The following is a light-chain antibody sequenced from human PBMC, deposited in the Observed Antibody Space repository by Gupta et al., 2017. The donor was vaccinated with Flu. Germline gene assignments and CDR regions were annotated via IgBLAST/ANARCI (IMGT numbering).Light chain of an antibody. CDR1: SLRSYY. CDR3: NSRDSSGNHLEV. J-gene: IGLJ1*01. CDR2: GKN. V-gene: IGLV3-19*01. Sequence: SSELXQDPAVSVALGQTVRITCQGDSLRSYYASGYQQKQGPAPVLVIYGKNNRPSGIPDRFSGSSSGNTASLTITGAQAEDEADYYCNSRDSSGNHLEVFGTGTKVTVL.